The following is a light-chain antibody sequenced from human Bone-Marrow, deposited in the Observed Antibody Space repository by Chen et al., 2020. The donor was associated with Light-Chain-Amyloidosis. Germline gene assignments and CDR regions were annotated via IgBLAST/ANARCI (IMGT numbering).Light chain of an antibody. CDR2: EVT. Sequence: SALTQPASVPGSPGQSLTISCIGTSRDVGGDNHVAWYPQHPDKAPKLMIYEVTNRPSCVPHRFSGSKSDNTASLTISGLQTEDEADYFCSSYTITNTLVFGSGTRVTVL. J-gene: IGLJ1*01. V-gene: IGLV2-14*01. CDR1: SRDVGGDNH. CDR3: SSYTITNTLV.